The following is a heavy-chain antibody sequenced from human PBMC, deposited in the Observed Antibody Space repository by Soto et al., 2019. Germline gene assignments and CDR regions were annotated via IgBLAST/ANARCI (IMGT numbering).Heavy chain of an antibody. V-gene: IGHV3-23*01. CDR3: AKATMVVVVIHELDY. D-gene: IGHD3-22*01. Sequence: PGGSLRLSCAASGFTFSLCSMIWVRQAPGRGLEWVSAISGSGGTTYYADSVKGRFIISRDNFKDTLYLQVNSLRAEDTAIYYCAKATMVVVVIHELDYWGQGTLVTVS. CDR2: ISGSGGTT. CDR1: GFTFSLCS. J-gene: IGHJ4*02.